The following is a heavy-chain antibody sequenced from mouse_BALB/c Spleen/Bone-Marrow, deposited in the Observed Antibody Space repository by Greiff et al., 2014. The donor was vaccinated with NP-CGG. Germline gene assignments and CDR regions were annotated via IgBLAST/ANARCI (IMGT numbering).Heavy chain of an antibody. CDR1: GYAFSTSW. CDR3: ARSDGYRTMDY. Sequence: QVQLQQSEPELVKPGASVKISCKASGYAFSTSWMNWVKQRPGQGLEWIGRIYPGDGDTNYNGKFKGKATLTADKSSSTAYMQLSSLTSVDSAVYFCARSDGYRTMDYWGQGTSVTVSS. V-gene: IGHV1-82*01. CDR2: IYPGDGDT. D-gene: IGHD2-3*01. J-gene: IGHJ4*01.